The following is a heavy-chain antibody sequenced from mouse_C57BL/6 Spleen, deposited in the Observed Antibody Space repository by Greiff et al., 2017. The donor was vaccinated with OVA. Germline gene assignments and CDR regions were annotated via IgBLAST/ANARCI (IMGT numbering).Heavy chain of an antibody. CDR2: IWSDGST. CDR1: GFSLPSYG. V-gene: IGHV2-6-1*01. D-gene: IGHD1-1*01. CDR3: ARHGLRSAFDV. Sequence: VTLVASGPGLVAPSQSLSITCTVSGFSLPSYGVHLVRQPPGKGLEWLVVIWSDGSTTYNSALKSRLSISKDNSKSQVSLKMNSRQTDDTAMYYCARHGLRSAFDVWGTGTTVTVSS. J-gene: IGHJ1*03.